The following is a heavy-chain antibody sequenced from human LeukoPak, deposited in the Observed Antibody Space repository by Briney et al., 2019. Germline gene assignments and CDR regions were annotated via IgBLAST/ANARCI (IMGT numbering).Heavy chain of an antibody. Sequence: GGSLRLSCAASGFTFSSYAMSWVRQAPGKGLEWVSAVSGSGGSTYYADSVKGRFTISRDNSKNTLYLQMNSLRAEDTAVYYCAKDTGGYSYGYQEYYDSSGSYFDYWGQGTLVTVSS. V-gene: IGHV3-23*01. J-gene: IGHJ4*02. CDR2: VSGSGGST. CDR1: GFTFSSYA. CDR3: AKDTGGYSYGYQEYYDSSGSYFDY. D-gene: IGHD3-22*01.